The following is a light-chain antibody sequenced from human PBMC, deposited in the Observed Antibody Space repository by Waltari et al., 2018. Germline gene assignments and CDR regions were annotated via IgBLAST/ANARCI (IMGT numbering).Light chain of an antibody. V-gene: IGKV2-24*01. CDR2: QVS. CDR1: QSLVYSDGNTY. Sequence: DIVLTQTPLSSPVTLGQPASISCRSSQSLVYSDGNTYLGWLQQRPGQPPRLLIYQVSNRCSGVPDRFSGSGAGTDFTLKISRVEAEDVGVYYCMQTVQFRWTFGQGTKVEIK. J-gene: IGKJ1*01. CDR3: MQTVQFRWT.